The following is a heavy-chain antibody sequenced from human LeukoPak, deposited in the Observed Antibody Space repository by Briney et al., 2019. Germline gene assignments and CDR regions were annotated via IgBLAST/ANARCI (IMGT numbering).Heavy chain of an antibody. J-gene: IGHJ4*02. CDR2: ISSSSSYI. D-gene: IGHD2-21*02. CDR3: AHDTDCGGDCSFFDY. CDR1: GFTFSSYS. V-gene: IGHV3-21*01. Sequence: PGGSLRLSCAASGFTFSSYSMNWVRQAPGKGLEWVSSISSSSSYIYYADSVKGRFTISRDNAKNSLYLQMNSLRAEDTAVYYCAHDTDCGGDCSFFDYWGQGTLVTVSS.